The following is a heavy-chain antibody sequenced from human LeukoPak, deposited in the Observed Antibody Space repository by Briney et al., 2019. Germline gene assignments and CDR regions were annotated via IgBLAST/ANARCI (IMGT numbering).Heavy chain of an antibody. CDR2: MNPNSGNT. Sequence: ASVKVSCKASGYAFISYDINWVRQATGQGLEWMVWMNPNSGNTGYAQKFQGRVTMTRNTSISTAYMELSSLRSEDTAVYYCARFRGNIAAAGDYWGQGTLVTVSS. CDR1: GYAFISYD. J-gene: IGHJ4*02. CDR3: ARFRGNIAAAGDY. D-gene: IGHD6-13*01. V-gene: IGHV1-8*01.